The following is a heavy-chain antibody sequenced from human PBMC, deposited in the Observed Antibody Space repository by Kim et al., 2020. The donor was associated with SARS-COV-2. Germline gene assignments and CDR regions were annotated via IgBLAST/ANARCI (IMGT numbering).Heavy chain of an antibody. V-gene: IGHV3-66*01. D-gene: IGHD3-10*01. Sequence: YADSVKGRFTISRDTSRNILYLQMTSLGAEDTAVYYCARDLWYGDLSAYWGQGTLVTVSS. J-gene: IGHJ4*02. CDR3: ARDLWYGDLSAY.